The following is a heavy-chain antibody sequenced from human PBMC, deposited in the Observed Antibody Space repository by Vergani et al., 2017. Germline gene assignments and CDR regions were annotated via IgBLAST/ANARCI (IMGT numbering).Heavy chain of an antibody. CDR1: GGSISSYY. Sequence: QVQLQESGPGLVKPSETLSLTCTVSGGSISSYYWSWIRQPAGKGLEWIGRIYTSGSTNYNPSLKSLVTMSVDTSKNQFSLKLSSVTAADTAVYYCASSGSYPMGDDAFDIWGQGTMVTVSS. D-gene: IGHD1-26*01. J-gene: IGHJ3*02. V-gene: IGHV4-4*07. CDR2: IYTSGST. CDR3: ASSGSYPMGDDAFDI.